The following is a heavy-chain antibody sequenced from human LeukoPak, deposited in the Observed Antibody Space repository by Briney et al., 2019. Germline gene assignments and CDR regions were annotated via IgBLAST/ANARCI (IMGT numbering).Heavy chain of an antibody. CDR2: ISGSSGST. V-gene: IGHV3-23*01. CDR1: GFTFSSSA. J-gene: IGHJ4*02. D-gene: IGHD2-2*01. CDR3: AKDLDCSSTNCYPDY. Sequence: PGGSLRLSCAASGFTFSSSAMSWVRQAPGKGLEWVSAISGSSGSTYYADSVKGRFTIPRDNSKNTLYLQMNSLRAEDTAVYYCAKDLDCSSTNCYPDYWGQGTLVTVSS.